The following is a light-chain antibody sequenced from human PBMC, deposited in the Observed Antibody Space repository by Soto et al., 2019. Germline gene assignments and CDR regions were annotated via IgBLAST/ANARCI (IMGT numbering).Light chain of an antibody. V-gene: IGLV2-14*01. CDR2: EVF. Sequence: QSALTQPASVSGSPGQSITISCTGTSSDVGGYNYVTWYQQHPGKVPKLMIYEVFRRPSGISNRFSGSKSGNTASLTISGLQAEDEADYCCCSYRAGSTFVFGGGTKVTVL. CDR3: CSYRAGSTFV. CDR1: SSDVGGYNY. J-gene: IGLJ2*01.